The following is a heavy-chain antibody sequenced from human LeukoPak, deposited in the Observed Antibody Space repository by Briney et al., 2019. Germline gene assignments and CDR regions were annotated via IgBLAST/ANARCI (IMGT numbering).Heavy chain of an antibody. CDR3: ARGAQTYYDKAPVDY. CDR1: GGSFSGYY. CDR2: INHSGST. V-gene: IGHV4-34*01. Sequence: SETLSLTCAVYGGSFSGYYWSWIRQPPGKGLEWIGEINHSGSTNYNPSLTSRGTISVDTSKSQFSLKLNSMTAADTAVYYCARGAQTYYDKAPVDYWGQGTLVTVSS. D-gene: IGHD3-22*01. J-gene: IGHJ4*02.